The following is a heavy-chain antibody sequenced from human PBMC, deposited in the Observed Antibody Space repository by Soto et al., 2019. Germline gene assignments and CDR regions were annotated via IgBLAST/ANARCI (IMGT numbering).Heavy chain of an antibody. CDR2: IYYSGST. CDR3: ARERRWIQLWSDYYYGMDV. V-gene: IGHV4-30-4*01. D-gene: IGHD5-18*01. Sequence: SETLSPTCTVSGGSISRGDYYWGWVRQPPGKGLEWIGYIYYSGSTYYNPSLKSRVTISVDTSKNQFSLKLSSVTAADTAVYYCARERRWIQLWSDYYYGMDVWGQGTTVTVSS. J-gene: IGHJ6*02. CDR1: GGSISRGDYY.